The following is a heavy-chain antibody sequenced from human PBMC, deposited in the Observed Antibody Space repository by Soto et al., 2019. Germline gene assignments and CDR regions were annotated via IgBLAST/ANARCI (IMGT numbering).Heavy chain of an antibody. J-gene: IGHJ3*02. Sequence: QVQLQESGPGLVKPSQTLSLTCTVSGGSISSGGYYWSWIRQHPGKGLEWIGYIYYSGSTYYNPSLKSRVTISVDTSKNQFSLKLSSVTAADTAVYYCARVGDYDGSGYNGFGIWGQGTMVTVSS. CDR3: ARVGDYDGSGYNGFGI. V-gene: IGHV4-31*03. CDR1: GGSISSGGYY. D-gene: IGHD3-22*01. CDR2: IYYSGST.